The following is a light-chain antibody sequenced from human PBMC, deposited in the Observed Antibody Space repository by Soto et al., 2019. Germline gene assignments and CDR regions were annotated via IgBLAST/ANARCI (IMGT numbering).Light chain of an antibody. CDR2: AAS. CDR3: QQSYSSPRT. V-gene: IGKV1-39*01. Sequence: DIEMTQSPSSLSASVGDRVTLTCRASQGISTYLNWYQQKPGKAPKLLIYAASLLHSGVPSRFSGSGSGTDFTLIISSLQPDDFAVYYCQQSYSSPRTFGQGTKLEL. J-gene: IGKJ2*02. CDR1: QGISTY.